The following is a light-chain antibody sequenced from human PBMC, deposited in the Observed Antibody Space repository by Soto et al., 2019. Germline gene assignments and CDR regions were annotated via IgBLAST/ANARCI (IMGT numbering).Light chain of an antibody. CDR3: HRHETDPLA. CDR2: RAS. Sequence: TQMTQSPSTLSASVGDSVSITCRASRDIGTWLAWFQQKPGRAPNLLIYRASTLARGVPSRFSGSGSGTEFTLTISSLQPDDFATYYCHRHETDPLAFGGGTKVDI. J-gene: IGKJ4*01. V-gene: IGKV1-5*03. CDR1: RDIGTW.